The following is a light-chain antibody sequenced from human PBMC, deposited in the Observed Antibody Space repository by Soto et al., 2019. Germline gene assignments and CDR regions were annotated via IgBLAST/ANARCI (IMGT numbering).Light chain of an antibody. CDR3: QQSHSLPLS. Sequence: DIQMTQSPSSLSASVGDRVTITCQASQAIDNYLNWYQQKPGKAPKLLIYDSSNLQTGVPSRFSGSGSGSDFTLVISSLQPEDCATYYCQQSHSLPLSFGGGTKVQI. CDR1: QAIDNY. V-gene: IGKV1-33*01. J-gene: IGKJ4*01. CDR2: DSS.